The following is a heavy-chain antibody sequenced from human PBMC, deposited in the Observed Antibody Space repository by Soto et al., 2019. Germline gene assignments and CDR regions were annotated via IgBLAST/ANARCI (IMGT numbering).Heavy chain of an antibody. D-gene: IGHD2-8*01. CDR2: IYYSGST. J-gene: IGHJ4*02. Sequence: QVQLQESGPGLVKPSETLSLTCTVSGGSISSYYWSWIRQPPGKGLEWIGYIYYSGSTNYNPSLKSRVTISVDTSKNQCSLKLRSVPAADTAVYYCARTYGGYYDYWGQGTLVTVSS. CDR3: ARTYGGYYDY. V-gene: IGHV4-59*01. CDR1: GGSISSYY.